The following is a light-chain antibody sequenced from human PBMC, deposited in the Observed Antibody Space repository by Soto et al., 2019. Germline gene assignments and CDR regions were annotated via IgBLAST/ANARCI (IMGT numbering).Light chain of an antibody. CDR2: EVS. V-gene: IGLV2-14*01. J-gene: IGLJ1*01. Sequence: QSALTQPASVSGSPGQSITISCTGTSSDVGGYNYVSWYQQHPGKAPKLMIYEVSNRPSGVSNRYSGSKSGNTASLTISGLPSEDEADYYCSSYTSSSNHFGTGTKLTVL. CDR3: SSYTSSSNH. CDR1: SSDVGGYNY.